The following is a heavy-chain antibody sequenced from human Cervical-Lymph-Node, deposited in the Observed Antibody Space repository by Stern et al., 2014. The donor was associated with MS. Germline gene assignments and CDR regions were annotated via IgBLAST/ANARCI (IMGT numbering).Heavy chain of an antibody. Sequence: VQLEESGAEVKKPGASVRVSCKASGGSFNSYAFNWLRQAPGQGLEWMGDIVPMFAKANYAQKFQGRVTVTADEATTTVYMELSFLTSEDTAVYYCARERSIHYPAFAPWGQGTLVTVSS. CDR2: IVPMFAKA. CDR3: ARERSIHYPAFAP. J-gene: IGHJ5*02. D-gene: IGHD3-10*01. V-gene: IGHV1-69*01. CDR1: GGSFNSYA.